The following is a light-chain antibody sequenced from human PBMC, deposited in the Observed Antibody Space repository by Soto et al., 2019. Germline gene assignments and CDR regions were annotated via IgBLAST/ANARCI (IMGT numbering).Light chain of an antibody. Sequence: QPVLTQSPSASASLGTSVKLTCTLSSGRSSYAIAWHQQQPEKGPRYLMKLNSDGSHNKGDGIPDRFSGSSSGAERYLTISSLQSEDEADYYCQTWGTGTVVFGGETKLTVL. CDR2: LNSDGSH. V-gene: IGLV4-69*01. CDR3: QTWGTGTVV. CDR1: SGRSSYA. J-gene: IGLJ2*01.